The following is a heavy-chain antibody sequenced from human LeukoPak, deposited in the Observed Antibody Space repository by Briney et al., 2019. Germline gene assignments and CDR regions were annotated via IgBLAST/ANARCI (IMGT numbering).Heavy chain of an antibody. D-gene: IGHD1-1*01. V-gene: IGHV4-59*01. CDR2: IYYIGNT. CDR3: ARDRLQLQS. J-gene: IGHJ5*02. CDR1: GGSISNYY. Sequence: SETLSLTCTVSGGSISNYYWNWIRQPPGKGLEWIGYIYYIGNTNYNPSLKSRVTISVDTSKNQFSLKLSSVTAADTAVYYCARDRLQLQSWGQGTLVTVSS.